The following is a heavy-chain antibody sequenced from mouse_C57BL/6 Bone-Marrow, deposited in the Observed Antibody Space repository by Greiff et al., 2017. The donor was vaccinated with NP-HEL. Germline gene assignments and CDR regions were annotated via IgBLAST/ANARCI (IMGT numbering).Heavy chain of an antibody. Sequence: QVQLKESGAELVRPGASVTLSCKASGYTFTDYEMHWVKQTPVHGLEWIGAIDPETGGTASNQKLKGKAILTADKSSSTAYMELSSLTSEDSAVYYWTRGLNTYYGSSSFDYWGQGTTLTVSS. CDR3: TRGLNTYYGSSSFDY. J-gene: IGHJ2*01. V-gene: IGHV1-15*01. CDR1: GYTFTDYE. CDR2: IDPETGGT. D-gene: IGHD1-1*01.